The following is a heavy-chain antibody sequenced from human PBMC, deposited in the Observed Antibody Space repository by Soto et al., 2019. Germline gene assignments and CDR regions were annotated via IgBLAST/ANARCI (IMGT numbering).Heavy chain of an antibody. D-gene: IGHD2-15*01. Sequence: SETLSLTCTVSGGSISSYYWSWIRQPPGKGLEWIGYIYYSGSTNYNPSLKSRVTISVDTSKNQFSLKLSSVTAADTAVYYCARDTPWSGYYYYGMDVWGQGTTVTVSS. CDR3: ARDTPWSGYYYYGMDV. V-gene: IGHV4-59*01. CDR1: GGSISSYY. CDR2: IYYSGST. J-gene: IGHJ6*02.